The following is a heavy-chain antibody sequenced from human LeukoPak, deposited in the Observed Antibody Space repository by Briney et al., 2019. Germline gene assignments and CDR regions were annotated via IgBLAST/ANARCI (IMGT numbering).Heavy chain of an antibody. D-gene: IGHD3-10*01. Sequence: PSETLSLTCAVYGGSFSGYYWSWIRQPPGKGLEWIGEINHSGSTNYNPSPKSRVTISVDTSKNQFSLKLSSVTAADTAVYYCARGAGPGEVYWFDPWGQGTLVTVSS. V-gene: IGHV4-34*01. J-gene: IGHJ5*02. CDR3: ARGAGPGEVYWFDP. CDR1: GGSFSGYY. CDR2: INHSGST.